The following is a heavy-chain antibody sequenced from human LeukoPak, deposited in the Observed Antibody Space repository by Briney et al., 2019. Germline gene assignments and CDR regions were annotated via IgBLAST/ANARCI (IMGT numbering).Heavy chain of an antibody. J-gene: IGHJ4*02. CDR1: GFTSSGSA. Sequence: GGSLRLSCAASGFTSSGSAMHWVRQASGKGLVWVGRIRSKANSYATAYAASVKGRFTISRDDSKNKAYLQMNSLKTEDMAVYYCTKLALRLEYSSSSDYWGQGTLVTVSS. V-gene: IGHV3-73*01. CDR2: IRSKANSYAT. CDR3: TKLALRLEYSSSSDY. D-gene: IGHD6-13*01.